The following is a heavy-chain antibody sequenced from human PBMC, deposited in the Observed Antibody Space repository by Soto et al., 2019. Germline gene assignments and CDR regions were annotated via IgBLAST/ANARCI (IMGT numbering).Heavy chain of an antibody. CDR2: ISSSSSTI. J-gene: IGHJ3*02. CDR3: AREGDSEYSSSSLAFDI. D-gene: IGHD6-6*01. V-gene: IGHV3-48*02. CDR1: GFTFSSYS. Sequence: EVQLVESGGGLVQPGGSLRLSCAASGFTFSSYSMNWVRQAPGKGLEWVSYISSSSSTIYYADSVKGRFTISRDNAKNSLYLQMNGLRDEDTAVYYCAREGDSEYSSSSLAFDIWGQGTMVTVSS.